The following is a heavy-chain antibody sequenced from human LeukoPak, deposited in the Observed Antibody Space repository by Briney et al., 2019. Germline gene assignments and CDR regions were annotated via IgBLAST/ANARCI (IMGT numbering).Heavy chain of an antibody. Sequence: GGSLRLSCAASGYTFSSFWIHWVRQAPGKGLVWVSRINSDGSSTSYADSVKGRFTISRDNAKNTLYLQMNSLRAEDTAVYYCARGVAGTLWFDPWGQGTLVTVSS. D-gene: IGHD6-19*01. CDR3: ARGVAGTLWFDP. V-gene: IGHV3-74*01. CDR1: GYTFSSFW. J-gene: IGHJ5*02. CDR2: INSDGSST.